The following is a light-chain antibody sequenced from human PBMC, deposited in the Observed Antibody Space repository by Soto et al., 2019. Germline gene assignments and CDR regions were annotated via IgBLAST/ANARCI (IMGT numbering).Light chain of an antibody. CDR2: AAS. CDR3: HQYHNFPRT. Sequence: DIQMTQSQSSLSASVGDRVTITCRASQGSSNDLGGYQQKPGKAPKRLIYAASSLQSGVPSRFGGSGSGTEFTLTLNSLRPEDFATYYCHQYHNFPRTFGQGTNVEI. V-gene: IGKV1-17*01. CDR1: QGSSND. J-gene: IGKJ1*01.